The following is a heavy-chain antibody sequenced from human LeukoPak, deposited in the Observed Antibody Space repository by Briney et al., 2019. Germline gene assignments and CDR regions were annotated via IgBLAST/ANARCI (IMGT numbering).Heavy chain of an antibody. V-gene: IGHV4-30-4*01. CDR2: MYYSGST. CDR3: AREGSSGTFDY. Sequence: SETLSLTCTVSGGSVSSGDYYWSWIRQPPGKGLEWIGYMYYSGSTKYNPSLKSRVTISVDTSKNQFSLKLNSVTAADTAVYYCAREGSSGTFDYWGQGTLVTVSS. D-gene: IGHD1-26*01. CDR1: GGSVSSGDYY. J-gene: IGHJ4*02.